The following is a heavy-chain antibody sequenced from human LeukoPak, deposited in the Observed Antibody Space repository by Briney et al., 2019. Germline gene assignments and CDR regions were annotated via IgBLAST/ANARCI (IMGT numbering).Heavy chain of an antibody. J-gene: IGHJ3*02. CDR1: GYTFTSYG. V-gene: IGHV1-18*01. Sequence: ASVKVSCKVYGYTFTSYGISWVRQAPGQGLEWMGWISVFNGETSYAQWVQVRVTMTIDPSINTAYMDLRSMTSDDTAVYYCGRRSQCHWTTCSKGGGFDIWGQGTMIIVSS. D-gene: IGHD2-2*01. CDR3: GRRSQCHWTTCSKGGGFDI. CDR2: ISVFNGET.